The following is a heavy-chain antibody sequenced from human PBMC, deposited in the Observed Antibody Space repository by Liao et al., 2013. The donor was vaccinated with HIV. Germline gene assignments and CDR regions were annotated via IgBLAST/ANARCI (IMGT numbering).Heavy chain of an antibody. D-gene: IGHD3-10*01. CDR2: SYYSGNT. Sequence: QVQLQESGPGLVKPSQTLSLTCTVSGGSISSGDYYWSWIRQPPGKGLEWIGYSYYSGNTYYNPSLKSRVTISLDTSKNQLSLKLKSVTAADTAVYFCAREAGSGSYYNPDALDVWGQGQWSPSLQ. CDR3: AREAGSGSYYNPDALDV. V-gene: IGHV4-30-4*01. CDR1: GGSISSGDYY. J-gene: IGHJ3*01.